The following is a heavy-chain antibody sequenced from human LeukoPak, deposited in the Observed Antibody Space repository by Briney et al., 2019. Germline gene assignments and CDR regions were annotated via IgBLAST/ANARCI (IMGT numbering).Heavy chain of an antibody. J-gene: IGHJ4*02. CDR1: GFTFSSYG. CDR2: IWYDGSNK. D-gene: IGHD4-17*01. V-gene: IGHV3-33*01. Sequence: GGSLRLSCAASGFTFSSYGMHWVRQAPGKGLEWVAVIWYDGSNKYYADSVKGRFTISRDNSKDTLYLQMNSLRAEDTAVYYCAADYGGYENYFDYWGQGALVTVPS. CDR3: AADYGGYENYFDY.